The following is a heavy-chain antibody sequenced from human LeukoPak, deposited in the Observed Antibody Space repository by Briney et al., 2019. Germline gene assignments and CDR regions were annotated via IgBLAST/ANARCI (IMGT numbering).Heavy chain of an antibody. D-gene: IGHD5-18*01. CDR1: GFTFSSYA. J-gene: IGHJ4*02. V-gene: IGHV3-23*01. Sequence: GGSLRLSCAASGFTFSSYAMSWVRQAPGKGLEWVSLIIDDGHTTSYAVSVKGRFTISRDNAKNSLFLQMNSLRAEDTAVYYCATSKDTAGGPYWGQGTLVTVSS. CDR2: IIDDGHTT. CDR3: ATSKDTAGGPY.